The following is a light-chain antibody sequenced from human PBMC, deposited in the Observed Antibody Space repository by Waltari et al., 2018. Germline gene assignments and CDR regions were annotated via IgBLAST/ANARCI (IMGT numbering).Light chain of an antibody. CDR2: KAS. J-gene: IGKJ4*01. Sequence: DIQMTQSPSTLSAYVGDRVLFSCWASQSISKWLTWYQQKPGKAPKLLIYKASTLESGVPSRFSGSGSGTEFTLTISSLQPEDFATYYCQQYNSYSLLSFGGGTKVEIK. CDR1: QSISKW. V-gene: IGKV1-5*03. CDR3: QQYNSYSLLS.